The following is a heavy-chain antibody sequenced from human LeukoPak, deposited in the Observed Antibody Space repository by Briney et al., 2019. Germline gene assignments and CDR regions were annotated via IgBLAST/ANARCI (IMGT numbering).Heavy chain of an antibody. CDR3: ARDSDPDVVYYYYYMDV. D-gene: IGHD2-21*01. V-gene: IGHV3-11*04. Sequence: LSLTCAVYVGSFSGYYWSWIRQPPGKGLEWVSYISISSSTIYYADPVKGRFTISRDNAKNSLYLQMNSLRAEDTAVYYCARDSDPDVVYYYYYMDVWGKGTTVTVSS. CDR2: ISISSSTI. CDR1: VGSFSGYY. J-gene: IGHJ6*03.